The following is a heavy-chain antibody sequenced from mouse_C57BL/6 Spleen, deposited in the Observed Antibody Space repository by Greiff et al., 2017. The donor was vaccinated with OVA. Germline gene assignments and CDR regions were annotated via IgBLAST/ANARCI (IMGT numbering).Heavy chain of an antibody. CDR3: ARAYDYDGRFAY. CDR2: IYPGSGST. CDR1: GYTFTSYW. D-gene: IGHD2-4*01. V-gene: IGHV1-55*01. J-gene: IGHJ3*01. Sequence: QVQLQQPGAELVKPGASVKMSCKASGYTFTSYWITWVKQRPGQGLEWIGDIYPGSGSTNYNEKFKSKATLTVDTSSSTAYMQLSSLTSEDSAVYYCARAYDYDGRFAYWGQGTLVTVSA.